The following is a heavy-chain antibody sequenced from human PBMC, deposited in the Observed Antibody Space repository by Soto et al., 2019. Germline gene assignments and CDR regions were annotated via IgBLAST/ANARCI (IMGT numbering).Heavy chain of an antibody. V-gene: IGHV3-15*01. J-gene: IGHJ5*02. Sequence: GSLRLSCAASVFTFSDAWMSWVLQAPGKGLYWVGRIKSKSDGGTTEYAAPVRGRFTISRDDSKNTLYLQMNSLKTEDTAVYYCTTDLWRIAVVVGSTGYFNPWGQGTPVTVSS. CDR2: IKSKSDGGTT. CDR1: VFTFSDAW. D-gene: IGHD2-21*01. CDR3: TTDLWRIAVVVGSTGYFNP.